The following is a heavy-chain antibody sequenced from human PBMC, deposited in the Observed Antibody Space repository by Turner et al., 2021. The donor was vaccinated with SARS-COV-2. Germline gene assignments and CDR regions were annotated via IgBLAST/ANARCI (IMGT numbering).Heavy chain of an antibody. D-gene: IGHD4-17*01. CDR3: ARDDYGDYNFDY. J-gene: IGHJ4*02. CDR2: ISSSSSYT. V-gene: IGHV3-11*06. Sequence: VQLVESGGGLVKPGGSLRISCAASGFTFSDYYMSWIRQAPGKGLEWVSYISSSSSYTNYADSVKGRFTISRDNAKNSLYLQMNSLRAEDTAVYYCARDDYGDYNFDYWGQGTLVTVSS. CDR1: GFTFSDYY.